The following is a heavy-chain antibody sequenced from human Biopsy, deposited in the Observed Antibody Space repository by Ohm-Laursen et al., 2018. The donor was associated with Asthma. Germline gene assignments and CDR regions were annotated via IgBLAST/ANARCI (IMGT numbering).Heavy chain of an antibody. CDR1: GGSVSTGSYY. V-gene: IGHV4-61*01. CDR3: ARGPNYHGSGRAPIGMDV. CDR2: IYYTGSD. Sequence: GTLSLTCIVSGGSVSTGSYYWSWIRQPPGKGLEWLGYIYYTGSDNYNPSLKSRVTISADTSKNQFSLRLNSVAAADTAVYYCARGPNYHGSGRAPIGMDVWGQGTTVTVSS. J-gene: IGHJ6*02. D-gene: IGHD3-10*01.